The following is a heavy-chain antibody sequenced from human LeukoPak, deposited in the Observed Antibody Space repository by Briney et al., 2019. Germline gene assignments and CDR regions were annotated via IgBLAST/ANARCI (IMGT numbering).Heavy chain of an antibody. J-gene: IGHJ4*02. CDR1: GFTFSNSW. Sequence: GGSLRLSCAAAGFTFSNSWMSWVRQAPGKGLEWVANIKQDGSEKYYVDSVKGRFTISRDNAKNSLFLQMNSLRAEDTAVYYCARFDNPFDYWGQGTLATVSS. V-gene: IGHV3-7*01. CDR2: IKQDGSEK. CDR3: ARFDNPFDY. D-gene: IGHD3-9*01.